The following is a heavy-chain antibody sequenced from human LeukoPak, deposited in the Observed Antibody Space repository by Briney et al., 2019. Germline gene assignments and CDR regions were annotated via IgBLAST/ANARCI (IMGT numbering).Heavy chain of an antibody. Sequence: GASVKVSCKASGGTFSSYAISWVRQAPGQGLEWMGGIIPIFGTANYAQKFQGRVTITADKSTSTAYMELSSLRSEDTAVYYCARERAAAGTFGYWGQGTPVTVSS. CDR1: GGTFSSYA. D-gene: IGHD6-13*01. V-gene: IGHV1-69*06. CDR2: IIPIFGTA. J-gene: IGHJ4*02. CDR3: ARERAAAGTFGY.